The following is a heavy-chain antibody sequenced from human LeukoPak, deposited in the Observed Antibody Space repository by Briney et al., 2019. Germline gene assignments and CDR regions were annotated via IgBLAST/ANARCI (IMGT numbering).Heavy chain of an antibody. D-gene: IGHD2-15*01. Sequence: GGSLRLSCAASGFSISMYWMPWVRHARGKGVEWVGNKQRGGNDKHYVDSVRGRFPISRDNDKHSVYLQMKSVRGEDASVCFCGYHSSGCTCPEHWGQGTQVTVSS. V-gene: IGHV3-7*01. J-gene: IGHJ1*01. CDR3: GYHSSGCTCPEH. CDR1: GFSISMYW. CDR2: KQRGGNDK.